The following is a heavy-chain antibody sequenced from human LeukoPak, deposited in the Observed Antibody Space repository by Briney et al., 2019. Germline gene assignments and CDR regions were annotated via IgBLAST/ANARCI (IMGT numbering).Heavy chain of an antibody. J-gene: IGHJ5*02. V-gene: IGHV1-69*01. D-gene: IGHD3-16*01. CDR3: ARGASAFSRFDP. CDR2: IIPIFGTA. CDR1: GGTFSSYA. Sequence: SVKVSCKASGGTFSSYAISWVRQAPAQGLEWMGGIIPIFGTANYAQKFQGGVTITADESTSTAYMELSSLRSEDTAVYYCARGASAFSRFDPWGQGTLVTVSS.